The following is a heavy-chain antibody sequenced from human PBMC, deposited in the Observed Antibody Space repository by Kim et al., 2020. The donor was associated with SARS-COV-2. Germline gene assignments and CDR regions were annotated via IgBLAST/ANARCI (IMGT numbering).Heavy chain of an antibody. V-gene: IGHV4-59*13. Sequence: SETLSLTCTVSGGSISSYYWSWIRQPPGKGLEWIGYIYYSGSTNYNPSLKSRVTISVDTSKNQFSLKLSSVTAADTAVYYCARGVLLWFGELYWYFDLWGRGTLVTVSS. CDR2: IYYSGST. CDR3: ARGVLLWFGELYWYFDL. J-gene: IGHJ2*01. CDR1: GGSISSYY. D-gene: IGHD3-10*01.